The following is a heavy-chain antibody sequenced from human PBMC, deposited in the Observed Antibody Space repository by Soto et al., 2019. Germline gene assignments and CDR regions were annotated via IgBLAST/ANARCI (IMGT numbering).Heavy chain of an antibody. Sequence: PSETLSLTCTVSGGSITRGGYYWSWIRQHPGKGLEWIGYIYNSGTTYYNPSLKSRVTISVDTSKNLFSLKLTSVTAADTAVYYCARSMAREVNFDCWGQGTLVTVSS. J-gene: IGHJ4*02. CDR1: GGSITRGGYY. D-gene: IGHD3-10*01. CDR3: ARSMAREVNFDC. CDR2: IYNSGTT. V-gene: IGHV4-31*03.